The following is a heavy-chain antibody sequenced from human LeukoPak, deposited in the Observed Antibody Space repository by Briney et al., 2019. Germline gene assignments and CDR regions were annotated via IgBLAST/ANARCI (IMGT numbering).Heavy chain of an antibody. CDR3: ARDKRYWTSGRCWGVQFGP. CDR2: ICRGGDT. CDR1: GFTVSTNY. V-gene: IGHV3-66*01. Sequence: PGGSLRLSCVASGFTVSTNYMSWVRQAPGKGPEWISIICRGGDTYYADSVKDRFTISRDNSKNNLYLQMNAVRAEDTAVYYCARDKRYWTSGRCWGVQFGPWGQGTLVTVSS. D-gene: IGHD2-8*01. J-gene: IGHJ5*02.